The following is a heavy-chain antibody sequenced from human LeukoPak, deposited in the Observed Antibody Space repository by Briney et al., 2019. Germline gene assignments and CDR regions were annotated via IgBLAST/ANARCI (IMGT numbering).Heavy chain of an antibody. D-gene: IGHD3-3*01. CDR2: TSGSGDTT. CDR3: AQDGSNLWRGYRDL. J-gene: IGHJ5*02. CDR1: GFTFTSYA. Sequence: GGSLRLSCAGSGFTFTSYAMSWVRPAPGKGLEWVSGTSGSGDTTYYADFVRGRFNVSRDNSKNTLYLQMNSLRVEDTAIYYCAQDGSNLWRGYRDLWSQGTLATVSS. V-gene: IGHV3-23*01.